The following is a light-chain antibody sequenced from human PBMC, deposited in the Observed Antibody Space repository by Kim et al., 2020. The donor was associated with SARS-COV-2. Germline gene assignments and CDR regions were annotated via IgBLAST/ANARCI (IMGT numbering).Light chain of an antibody. CDR2: DVS. CDR1: SSEVGRYDY. CDR3: CSYAGSYTFVV. J-gene: IGLJ2*01. V-gene: IGLV2-11*01. Sequence: SVTISCAGTSSEVGRYDYVSWYQQHPGKAPKLMIYDVSKRPTGVPDRFSGSKSGNTASLTISGLQAEDDADYYCCSYAGSYTFVVFGGGTQLTVL.